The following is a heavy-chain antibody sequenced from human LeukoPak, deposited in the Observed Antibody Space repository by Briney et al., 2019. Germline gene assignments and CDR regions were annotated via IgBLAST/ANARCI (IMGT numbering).Heavy chain of an antibody. CDR3: TKDRGGSYYDAFDM. CDR2: ITWNSGTI. D-gene: IGHD1-26*01. J-gene: IGHJ3*02. CDR1: GFTFDDYA. V-gene: IGHV3-9*01. Sequence: PGGYLRLYCAASGFTFDDYAMHWVRQAPGKDLEWVSGITWNSGTIAYADSVKGRFTISRDNAKNSLYLQMNSLRAEDTALYYCTKDRGGSYYDAFDMWGQGTRVTVSS.